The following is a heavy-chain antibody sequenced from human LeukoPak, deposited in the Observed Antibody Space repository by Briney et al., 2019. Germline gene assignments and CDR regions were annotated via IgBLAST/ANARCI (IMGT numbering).Heavy chain of an antibody. CDR2: IYPGDSDT. Sequence: GESLKISSKGSGYSFTSYWIGWVRRMPGKGLEWMGIIYPGDSDTRYSPSFQGQVTISADKSISTAYLQWSSLNASDTAMYYCARVNRPYNYDSSGYSLNYWGQGTLVTVSS. D-gene: IGHD3-22*01. CDR3: ARVNRPYNYDSSGYSLNY. J-gene: IGHJ4*02. CDR1: GYSFTSYW. V-gene: IGHV5-51*01.